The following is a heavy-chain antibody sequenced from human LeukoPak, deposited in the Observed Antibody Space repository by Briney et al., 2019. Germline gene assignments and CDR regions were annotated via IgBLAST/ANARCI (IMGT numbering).Heavy chain of an antibody. CDR2: ISSTGATI. J-gene: IGHJ4*02. V-gene: IGHV3-48*02. D-gene: IGHD3-10*01. CDR1: GFTFSSNG. Sequence: GGSLRLSCAASGFTFSSNGMNWVRQAPGKGLDFMAYISSTGATIYYADSLKGRFTISRDNARNSLYLQMNSLRDEDTAVYFCARANSLMVRGVISYFDSWGQGTLVTVSS. CDR3: ARANSLMVRGVISYFDS.